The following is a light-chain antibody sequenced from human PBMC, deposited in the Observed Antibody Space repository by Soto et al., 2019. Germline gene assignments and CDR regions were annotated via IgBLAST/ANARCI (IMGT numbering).Light chain of an antibody. V-gene: IGLV2-14*03. CDR2: EVS. J-gene: IGLJ1*01. Sequence: SVLPQPASVSGSAGQAITISCTGTSSDVGAYDYVSWYQQHPDKAPTLMIYEVSNRPSGVSNRFSGSKSVNTATLTISGLQADDEADYYCSSYTSSSTRVFGTGTKVTVL. CDR3: SSYTSSSTRV. CDR1: SSDVGAYDY.